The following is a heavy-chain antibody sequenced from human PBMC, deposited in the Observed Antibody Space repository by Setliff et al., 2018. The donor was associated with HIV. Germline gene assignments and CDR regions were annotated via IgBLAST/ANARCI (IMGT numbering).Heavy chain of an antibody. Sequence: GGSLRLSCAASGFSFSNYHMHWVRQAPGRGLEWVSFIGKAGTKYYTDSVKGRFTISRDNVKNSLYLQMNSLRAEDTAIYYCARVLENSGSDYWGQGTLVTVSS. D-gene: IGHD6-19*01. J-gene: IGHJ4*02. CDR2: IGKAGTK. CDR3: ARVLENSGSDY. V-gene: IGHV3-48*01. CDR1: GFSFSNYH.